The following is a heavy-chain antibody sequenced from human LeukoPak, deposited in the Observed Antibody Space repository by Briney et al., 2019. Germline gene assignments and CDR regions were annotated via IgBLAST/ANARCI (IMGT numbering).Heavy chain of an antibody. CDR1: GYTFTSYD. V-gene: IGHV1-8*01. CDR2: MNPNSGNT. J-gene: IGHJ4*02. Sequence: ASVKVSCKASGYTFTSYDINWVRQATGQGLEWMGWMNPNSGNTGYAQKFQGRVTMTRNTSISTAYMELSSLRSEDTAVYYCARGGCSSTSCYTPERASGYAFDYWGQGTLVTVSS. D-gene: IGHD2-2*02. CDR3: ARGGCSSTSCYTPERASGYAFDY.